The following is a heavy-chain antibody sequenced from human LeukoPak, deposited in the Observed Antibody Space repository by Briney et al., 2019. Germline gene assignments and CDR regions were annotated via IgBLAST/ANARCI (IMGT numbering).Heavy chain of an antibody. Sequence: GASVKVSCKASGYTFTSYDINWVRQATGQGLEWMGWMNPNSGNTGYAQKFQGRVTMTRNTSISTAYMELSSLRSEDTAVYYCARASLLGYCSSTSCYKYNWFDPWGRGTLVTVSS. J-gene: IGHJ5*02. V-gene: IGHV1-8*01. D-gene: IGHD2-2*02. CDR1: GYTFTSYD. CDR3: ARASLLGYCSSTSCYKYNWFDP. CDR2: MNPNSGNT.